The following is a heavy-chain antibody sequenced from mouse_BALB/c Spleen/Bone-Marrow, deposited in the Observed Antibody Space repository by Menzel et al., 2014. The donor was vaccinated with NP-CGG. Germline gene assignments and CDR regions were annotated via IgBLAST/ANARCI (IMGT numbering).Heavy chain of an antibody. CDR3: ARIYYYGRDY. J-gene: IGHJ2*01. Sequence: QVQLKESGAERAKPGASVKMSCKASGYTFTNYWMHWVKQRPGQGLEWIGYINPSTGYTEYNQKFKDKATLTADKSSSTAYMQLSSLTSEDSAVYYCARIYYYGRDYWGQGTTLTVSS. D-gene: IGHD1-1*01. V-gene: IGHV1-7*01. CDR2: INPSTGYT. CDR1: GYTFTNYW.